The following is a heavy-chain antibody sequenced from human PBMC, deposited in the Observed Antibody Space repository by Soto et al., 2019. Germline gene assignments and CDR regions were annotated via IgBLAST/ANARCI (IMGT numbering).Heavy chain of an antibody. CDR3: ARDGVAGSYFDY. Sequence: ASVKVSCKASGYTFTSYYIHWVRQAPGQGLEWMGIINPTSASTSYAQKFQGRVTMTRDTSTSTVYMELSSLRSEDTAVYYCARDGVAGSYFDYWGQGTLVTVSS. J-gene: IGHJ4*02. V-gene: IGHV1-46*01. D-gene: IGHD6-19*01. CDR2: INPTSAST. CDR1: GYTFTSYY.